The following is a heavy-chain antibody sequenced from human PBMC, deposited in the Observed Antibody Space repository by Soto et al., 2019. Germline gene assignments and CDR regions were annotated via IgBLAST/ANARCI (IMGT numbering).Heavy chain of an antibody. CDR2: IYYSGST. CDR3: ARQYYGSGSYYKRYYYYGMDV. J-gene: IGHJ6*02. CDR1: GGSISSSRYY. V-gene: IGHV4-39*01. D-gene: IGHD3-10*01. Sequence: SETLSLTCTVSGGSISSSRYYWGWIRQPPGKGLEWIGSIYYSGSTYYNPSLKSRVTISVDTSKNQFSLKLSSVTAADTAVYYCARQYYGSGSYYKRYYYYGMDVWGQGTTVTVS.